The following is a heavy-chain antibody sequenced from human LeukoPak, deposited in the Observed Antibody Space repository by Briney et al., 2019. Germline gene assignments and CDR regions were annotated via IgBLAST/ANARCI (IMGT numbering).Heavy chain of an antibody. Sequence: SETLSLTCTVSGGSINSDYWSWVRQPPGKGLEWIGYMYYSGSSTNYNPSLKSRVTILVDRSKNQFSLKLSSVTAADTAVYYCARQGHKLTLVDYYGMDVWGQGTTVTVSS. CDR3: ARQGHKLTLVDYYGMDV. J-gene: IGHJ6*02. CDR2: MYYSGSST. V-gene: IGHV4-59*08. D-gene: IGHD1-26*01. CDR1: GGSINSDY.